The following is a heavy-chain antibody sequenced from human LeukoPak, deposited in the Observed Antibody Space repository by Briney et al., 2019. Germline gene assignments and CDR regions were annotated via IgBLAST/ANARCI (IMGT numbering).Heavy chain of an antibody. CDR1: GFTFSSYA. CDR2: ISGSGGST. D-gene: IGHD2-15*01. CDR3: AKVTRDCSGGSCYSSIDY. Sequence: GGSLRLSCAASGFTFSSYAMNWVRQAPGKGLEWVSAISGSGGSTYYADSVKGRFTISRDNSKNTLYLQMNSLRAEDTAVYYCAKVTRDCSGGSCYSSIDYWGQGALVTVSS. J-gene: IGHJ4*02. V-gene: IGHV3-23*01.